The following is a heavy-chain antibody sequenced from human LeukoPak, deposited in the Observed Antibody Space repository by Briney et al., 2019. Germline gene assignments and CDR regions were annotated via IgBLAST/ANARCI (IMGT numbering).Heavy chain of an antibody. Sequence: SETLSLTCTVSGGSISSSYYYWGWIRQPPGKGLEWIGSIYYSGSTYDNPSLKSRVTISIDTSKNQFSLKLRSVTATDTAVYYCARHVLSGYYRLDVFDIWGQGTMVTVSS. J-gene: IGHJ3*02. CDR3: ARHVLSGYYRLDVFDI. D-gene: IGHD3-22*01. V-gene: IGHV4-39*01. CDR1: GGSISSSYYY. CDR2: IYYSGST.